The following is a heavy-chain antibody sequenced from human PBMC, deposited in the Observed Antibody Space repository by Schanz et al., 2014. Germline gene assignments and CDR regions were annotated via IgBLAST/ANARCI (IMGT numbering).Heavy chain of an antibody. J-gene: IGHJ4*02. Sequence: EVQLVESGGGVVQPGGSLRLSCAASGFTFSGYSMNWVRQAPGKGLEWVAYISSSSSTIHYADSVKGRFTISRDNAKNSLYLQMDSLRAEDTAVYYCARDLPRTFLFDYWGQGTLVTVSS. CDR2: ISSSSSTI. CDR1: GFTFSGYS. V-gene: IGHV3-48*01. CDR3: ARDLPRTFLFDY.